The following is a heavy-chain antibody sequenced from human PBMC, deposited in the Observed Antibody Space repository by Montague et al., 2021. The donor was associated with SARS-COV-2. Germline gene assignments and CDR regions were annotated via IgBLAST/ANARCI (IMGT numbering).Heavy chain of an antibody. Sequence: TYYXDSVKGRFTISRNNSKNTLYLQMNSLRAEDTAVYYCAKDQSTHKLVRRWFDRWGQGTLVTVSS. CDR2: T. V-gene: IGHV3-23*01. CDR3: AKDQSTHKLVRRWFDR. D-gene: IGHD6-13*01. J-gene: IGHJ5*02.